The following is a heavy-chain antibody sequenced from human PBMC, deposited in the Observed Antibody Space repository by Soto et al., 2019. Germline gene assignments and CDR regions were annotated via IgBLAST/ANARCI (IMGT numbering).Heavy chain of an antibody. V-gene: IGHV3-23*01. D-gene: IGHD3-10*01. CDR1: GFTFSSYA. CDR3: AKSMVRGVNLWRY. J-gene: IGHJ4*02. Sequence: EVQLLESGGGLVQPGGSLRLSCAASGFTFSSYAMSWVRQAPGKGLEWVSAISGSGGSTYYADSVKGRFTISRDNSKNTLYLQMNSLRSEDTAVYYCAKSMVRGVNLWRYWGQGTLVTVSS. CDR2: ISGSGGST.